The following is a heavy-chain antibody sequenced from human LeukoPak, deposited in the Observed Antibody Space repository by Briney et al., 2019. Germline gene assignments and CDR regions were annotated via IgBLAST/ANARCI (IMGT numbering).Heavy chain of an antibody. CDR2: IYYSGST. CDR1: GGSISSSSYY. D-gene: IGHD2-15*01. Sequence: SETLSLTCTVSGGSISSSSYYWGWLRQPPGKGLEWIGSIYYSGSTYYNPSLKSRVTISVDTSKNQFSLKLSSVTAADTAVYYCARVGYCSGGSCYSSQYFDYWGQGTLVTVSS. J-gene: IGHJ4*02. V-gene: IGHV4-39*01. CDR3: ARVGYCSGGSCYSSQYFDY.